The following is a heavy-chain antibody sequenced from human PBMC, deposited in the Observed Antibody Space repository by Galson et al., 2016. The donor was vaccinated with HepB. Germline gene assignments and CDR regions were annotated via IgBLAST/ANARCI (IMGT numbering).Heavy chain of an antibody. J-gene: IGHJ6*02. CDR2: INTDGSRT. CDR1: GFTFSSYW. CDR3: ARAGFKGFSNGMDV. D-gene: IGHD2/OR15-2a*01. Sequence: SLRLSCAASGFTFSSYWMHWVRQAPGRGLVWVSRINTDGSRTNYADSVKGRVTISRDNAKNTLYLQMNSLRAEDTAVYYCARAGFKGFSNGMDVWGQGTTGTVSS. V-gene: IGHV3-74*01.